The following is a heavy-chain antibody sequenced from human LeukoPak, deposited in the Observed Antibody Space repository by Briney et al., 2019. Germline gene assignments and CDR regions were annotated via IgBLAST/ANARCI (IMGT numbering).Heavy chain of an antibody. CDR3: ARGAYYYGSGPGWFDP. Sequence: ETLSLTCTVSGGSISSYYWSWIRQPPGKGLEWIGYIYYSGSTNYNPSLKSRVTISVDTSKNQFSLKLSSVTAADTAVYYCARGAYYYGSGPGWFDPWGQGNLVTVSS. D-gene: IGHD3-10*01. V-gene: IGHV4-59*01. CDR1: GGSISSYY. CDR2: IYYSGST. J-gene: IGHJ5*02.